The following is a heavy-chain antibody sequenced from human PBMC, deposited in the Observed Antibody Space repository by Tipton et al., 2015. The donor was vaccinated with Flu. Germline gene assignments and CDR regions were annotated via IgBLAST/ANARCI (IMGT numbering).Heavy chain of an antibody. D-gene: IGHD3-16*02. J-gene: IGHJ4*02. V-gene: IGHV4-4*07. CDR1: GDSISSYY. CDR3: ARDYLLGDLSFFDN. CDR2: IYTSGST. Sequence: TLSLTCTVSGDSISSYYWSWIRQPAGKGLEWIGRIYTSGSTNYNASLKSRVTMSVDTSKNQFSLKLRSVTVADTAVYYCARDYLLGDLSFFDNWGQGTLVTVSS.